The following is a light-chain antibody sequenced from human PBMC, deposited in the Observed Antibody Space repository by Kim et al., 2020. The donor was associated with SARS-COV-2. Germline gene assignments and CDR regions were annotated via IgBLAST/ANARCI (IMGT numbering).Light chain of an antibody. V-gene: IGLV2-23*02. CDR3: CSYAGSSTYV. CDR2: EVS. CDR1: SSDVGSYNL. Sequence: GLALTMSCTGTSSDVGSYNLVSWYQQHPGTAPKLMIYEVSKRHSGVSNRFSDSKTGNTASLTISGLQAEDEADYYCCSYAGSSTYVFGTGTKVTVL. J-gene: IGLJ1*01.